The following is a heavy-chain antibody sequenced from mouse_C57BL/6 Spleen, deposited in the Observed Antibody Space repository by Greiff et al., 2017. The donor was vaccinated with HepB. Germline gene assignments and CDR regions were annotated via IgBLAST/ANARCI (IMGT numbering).Heavy chain of an antibody. D-gene: IGHD1-1*01. Sequence: VQLQQSGAELVKPGASVKISCKASGYAFSSYWMNWVKQRPGKGLEWIGQIYPGDGDTNYNGKFKGKATLTADKSSSTAYMQLSSLTSEDSAVYFCARTLPYGSSPFDYWGQGTTLTVSS. J-gene: IGHJ2*01. CDR3: ARTLPYGSSPFDY. CDR2: IYPGDGDT. V-gene: IGHV1-80*01. CDR1: GYAFSSYW.